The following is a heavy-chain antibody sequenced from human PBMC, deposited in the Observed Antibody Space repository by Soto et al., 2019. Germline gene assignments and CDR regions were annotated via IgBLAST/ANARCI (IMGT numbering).Heavy chain of an antibody. D-gene: IGHD6-13*01. CDR1: GYTFTSYA. J-gene: IGHJ4*02. Sequence: ASVKVSCKASGYTFTSYAMHWVRQAPGQRLEWMGWINAGNGNTKYSQKFQGRVTITRDTSASTAYMELSSLRSEDTAVYYCARDGRSSSWYGVSDYWGQGTLVTVSS. CDR2: INAGNGNT. CDR3: ARDGRSSSWYGVSDY. V-gene: IGHV1-3*01.